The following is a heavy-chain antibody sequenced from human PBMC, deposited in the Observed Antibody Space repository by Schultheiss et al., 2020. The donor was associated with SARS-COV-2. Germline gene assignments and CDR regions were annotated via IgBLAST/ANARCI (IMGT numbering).Heavy chain of an antibody. CDR2: MNPNSGNT. CDR3: ARARKDITMIVVVIPHYYYGMDV. CDR1: GYTLTELS. V-gene: IGHV1-8*01. D-gene: IGHD3-22*01. J-gene: IGHJ6*02. Sequence: ASVKVSCKVSGYTLTELSMHWVRQATGQGLEWMGWMNPNSGNTGYAQKFQGRVTMTRNTSISTAYMELSSLRSEDTAVYYCARARKDITMIVVVIPHYYYGMDVWGQGTTVTVSS.